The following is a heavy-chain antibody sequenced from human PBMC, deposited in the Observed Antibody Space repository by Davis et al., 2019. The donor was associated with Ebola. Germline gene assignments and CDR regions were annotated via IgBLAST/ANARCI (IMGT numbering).Heavy chain of an antibody. Sequence: PSETLSLTCTVSGGSISSDYWSWIRQPPGKGLEWIGYIYYSGSSSHNPSLKSRVTISVDTSKNQFSLKLSSVTAADTAVYYCARRGGSGWYFFDYWGQGTLVTVSS. D-gene: IGHD6-19*01. V-gene: IGHV4-59*08. CDR2: IYYSGSS. CDR3: ARRGGSGWYFFDY. CDR1: GGSISSDY. J-gene: IGHJ4*02.